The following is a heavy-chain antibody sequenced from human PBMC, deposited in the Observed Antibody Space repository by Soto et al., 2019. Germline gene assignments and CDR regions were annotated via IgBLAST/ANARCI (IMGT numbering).Heavy chain of an antibody. CDR3: ARDQLGRIDP. V-gene: IGHV4-59*01. Sequence: QVQLQESGPGLVKPSETLSLTCTVSGGSISSYYWSWIRQPPGKGLEWIGYIYYSGSTNYNPSLKSRVTISVDTSKNQFSLKLSSVTAADTAVYYCARDQLGRIDPWGQGTLVTVSS. D-gene: IGHD1-26*01. J-gene: IGHJ5*02. CDR2: IYYSGST. CDR1: GGSISSYY.